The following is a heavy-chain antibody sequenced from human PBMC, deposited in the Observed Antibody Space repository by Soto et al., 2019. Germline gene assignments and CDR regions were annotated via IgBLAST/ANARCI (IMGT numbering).Heavy chain of an antibody. D-gene: IGHD5-12*01. CDR3: ARGQEGVVATH. V-gene: IGHV4-34*01. CDR1: GGSLSGYY. CDR2: VKDGGHT. J-gene: IGHJ4*02. Sequence: QVQLQQWGAGLLKPSATLSLNCAVTGGSLSGYYWSWIRQPPGKGLEWIGEVKDGGHTNYSPSLRGRVTISSATSNNQFTLRLNSVTAADTGVYYCARGQEGVVATHWDQGSLVTVSS.